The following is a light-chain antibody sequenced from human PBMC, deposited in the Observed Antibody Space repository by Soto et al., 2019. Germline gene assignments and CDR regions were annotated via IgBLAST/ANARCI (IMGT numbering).Light chain of an antibody. Sequence: QSVLTQPASVSWSPGQSITMSCTGTSNDVGGYNYVSWFQQHPGKAPKLLIFEVSNRPSGVSHRFSGSKSGNTASLTISGLQAEDEADYYCSSFTSTSTFVFGSGTKVTVL. CDR3: SSFTSTSTFV. J-gene: IGLJ1*01. CDR1: SNDVGGYNY. V-gene: IGLV2-14*01. CDR2: EVS.